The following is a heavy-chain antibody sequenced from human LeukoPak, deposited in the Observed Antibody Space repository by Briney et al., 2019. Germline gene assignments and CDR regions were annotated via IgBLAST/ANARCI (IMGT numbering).Heavy chain of an antibody. CDR2: IYDSGST. D-gene: IGHD3-9*01. J-gene: IGHJ3*02. CDR1: GGSISSSSYY. Sequence: PSETLSLTCSVSGGSISSSSYYWGWIRQPPGKGLEWIGSIYDSGSTNNNPSLKSRVTISVDTSKNQFSLKLSSVTAADTAVYYCARGQRYFDWVDAFDIWGQGTMVTVSS. CDR3: ARGQRYFDWVDAFDI. V-gene: IGHV4-39*07.